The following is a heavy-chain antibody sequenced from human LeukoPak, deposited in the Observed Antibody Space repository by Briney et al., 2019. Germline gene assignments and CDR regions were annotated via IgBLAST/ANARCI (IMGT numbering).Heavy chain of an antibody. V-gene: IGHV4-59*12. D-gene: IGHD3-16*01. J-gene: IGHJ4*02. CDR1: GFTFSSYW. CDR3: ARESADYVRGSISDY. Sequence: GSLRLSCAASGFTFSSYWMSWVRQAPGKGLEWIAYINDNGHSGYNPALESRVTISVDTSKNHFSLRLRSVTAADTAVYFCARESADYVRGSISDYWGQGILVTVSS. CDR2: INDNGHS.